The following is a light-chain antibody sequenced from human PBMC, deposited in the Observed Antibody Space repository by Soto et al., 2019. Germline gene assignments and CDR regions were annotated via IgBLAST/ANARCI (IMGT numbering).Light chain of an antibody. CDR2: GAS. J-gene: IGKJ3*01. V-gene: IGKV3-20*01. CDR1: QRVSSSY. Sequence: EIVLTQSPGTLSLSPGERATLSCRARQRVSSSYLAWYQQKPGQAPRLLIYGASSRATGIPDRFSGSGSGTDFTLTSSRLEPEDFAVYYCQQYGSSPLTFGPGTKVDIK. CDR3: QQYGSSPLT.